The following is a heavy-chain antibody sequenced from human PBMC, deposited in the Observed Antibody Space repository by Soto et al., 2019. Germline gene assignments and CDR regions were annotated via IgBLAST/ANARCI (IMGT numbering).Heavy chain of an antibody. CDR1: GFTFSDYY. CDR2: ISSCCSTI. CDR3: ARESTGEGYYMDC. D-gene: IGHD4-17*01. V-gene: IGHV3-11*01. Sequence: QVQLVESGGGLVKPGGSLRLSCAASGFTFSDYYMSWIRQAPGKGLEWVSYISSCCSTIYYADSLKGRFTISRANAKNSLYLQMNSLSAADTAVYYCARESTGEGYYMDCWGKGTTVTVSS. J-gene: IGHJ6*03.